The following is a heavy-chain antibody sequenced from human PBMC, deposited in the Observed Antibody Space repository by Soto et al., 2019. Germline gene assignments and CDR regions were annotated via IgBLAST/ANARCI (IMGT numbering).Heavy chain of an antibody. V-gene: IGHV4-39*02. D-gene: IGHD1-26*01. J-gene: IGHJ4*02. CDR3: ARGLISGSQYSGGWYYFDS. CDR2: IYSSENT. CDR1: GGSVSTNSYS. Sequence: PSETLSLTCTVSGGSVSTNSYSWGWIRQSPGKGLEWIGTIYSSENTYYNPSLLRRVTISVDTSKNDFSLRLSSVTAADTAVYYCARGLISGSQYSGGWYYFDSWGQGTQVTVSS.